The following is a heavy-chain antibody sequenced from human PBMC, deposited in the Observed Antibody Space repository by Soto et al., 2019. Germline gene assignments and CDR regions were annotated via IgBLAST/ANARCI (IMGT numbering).Heavy chain of an antibody. J-gene: IGHJ5*02. CDR2: IYHSGST. CDR3: ARVLYYYGSGSPFTPHLLFDP. CDR1: SGSISSSNW. Sequence: SETLSLTCAVSSGSISSSNWWSWVRQPPGKGLEWIGEIYHSGSTNYNPSLKSRVTISVDKSKNQFSLKLSSVTAADTAVYYCARVLYYYGSGSPFTPHLLFDPWGQGTLVTVSS. D-gene: IGHD3-10*01. V-gene: IGHV4-4*02.